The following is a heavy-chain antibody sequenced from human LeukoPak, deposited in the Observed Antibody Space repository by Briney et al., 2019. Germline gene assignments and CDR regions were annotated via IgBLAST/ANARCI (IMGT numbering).Heavy chain of an antibody. CDR3: ARGVFGVVIRLYYFDY. D-gene: IGHD3-3*01. V-gene: IGHV4-39*01. J-gene: IGHJ4*02. Sequence: PSETLSLTCTVSGGSISSSSYYWGWIRQPPGKGLEWIGSIYYSGSTYYNPSLKSRVTISVDTSKNQFSLKLSSVTAADTAVYYCARGVFGVVIRLYYFDYWGQGTLVTVSS. CDR1: GGSISSSSYY. CDR2: IYYSGST.